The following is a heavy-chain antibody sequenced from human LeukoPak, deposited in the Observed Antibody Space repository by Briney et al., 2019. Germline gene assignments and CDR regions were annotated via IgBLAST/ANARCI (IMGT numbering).Heavy chain of an antibody. Sequence: ASVKVSCKASGYVFTAYYIHWVRQAPGQGLEWMGWINPSNGGTNCAQNFQGRVTMTRDTSISTAYMELSRLRSDDRAVYFCARARTSNSSLRDWGQGTLVTVSS. D-gene: IGHD2/OR15-2a*01. V-gene: IGHV1-2*02. CDR2: INPSNGGT. CDR3: ARARTSNSSLRD. J-gene: IGHJ1*01. CDR1: GYVFTAYY.